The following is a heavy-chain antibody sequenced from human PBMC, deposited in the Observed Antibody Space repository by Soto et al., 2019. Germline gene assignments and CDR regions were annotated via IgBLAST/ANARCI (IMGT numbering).Heavy chain of an antibody. V-gene: IGHV1-69*13. CDR2: IIPMFGTA. D-gene: IGHD4-4*01. CDR3: ARGATVTRDYFYGMDV. Sequence: SVKVSCKTSGGSFSNYAISWVRQAPGQGLEWMGAIIPMFGTANYAQMFQGRVTITADESTNTAYMEVSSLRSEDSAVYYCARGATVTRDYFYGMDVWGQGTTVTVSS. J-gene: IGHJ6*02. CDR1: GGSFSNYA.